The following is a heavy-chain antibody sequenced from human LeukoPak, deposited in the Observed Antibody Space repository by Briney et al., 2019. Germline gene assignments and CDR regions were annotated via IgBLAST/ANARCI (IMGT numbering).Heavy chain of an antibody. Sequence: GASVKVSCKASGYTFTSYDINWVRQATGQGLEWMGWMSPNSGNTGYAQKFQGRVAMTRNTSISTAYMELSSLRSEDTAVYYCARGSSGWYGRDYWGQGTLVTVSS. CDR2: MSPNSGNT. J-gene: IGHJ4*02. CDR3: ARGSSGWYGRDY. CDR1: GYTFTSYD. V-gene: IGHV1-8*01. D-gene: IGHD6-19*01.